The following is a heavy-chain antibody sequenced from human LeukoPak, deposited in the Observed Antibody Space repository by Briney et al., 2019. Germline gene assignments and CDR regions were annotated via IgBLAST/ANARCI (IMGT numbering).Heavy chain of an antibody. J-gene: IGHJ4*02. Sequence: SETLSLTCTVSGGSISSSSYYWGWIRQPPGKGLEWIGSIYYSGSTYYNPSLKSRVTISVDTSKNQFSLKLSSVTAADTAVYYCARHSGATRPNFGYWGQGTLVTVSS. CDR2: IYYSGST. CDR1: GGSISSSSYY. V-gene: IGHV4-39*01. D-gene: IGHD6-6*01. CDR3: ARHSGATRPNFGY.